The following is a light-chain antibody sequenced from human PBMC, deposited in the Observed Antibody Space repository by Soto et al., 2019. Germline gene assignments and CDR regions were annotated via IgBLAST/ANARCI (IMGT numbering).Light chain of an antibody. V-gene: IGKV1-39*01. J-gene: IGKJ1*01. CDR2: AAS. CDR1: QSISTF. CDR3: QQSYRIPPWT. Sequence: DIQMTQSPSSLSASVGDRVTITCRASQSISTFLNWYQQRPGKAPDLLIYAASNLQSGVPSRFSGSGSGTDFALTISSLQPEDFATYYCQQSYRIPPWTFGQGTKVDI.